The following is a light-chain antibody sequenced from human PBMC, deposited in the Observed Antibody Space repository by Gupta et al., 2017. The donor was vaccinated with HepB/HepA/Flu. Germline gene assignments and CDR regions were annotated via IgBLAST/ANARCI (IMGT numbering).Light chain of an antibody. CDR3: QQYGSSPPAT. Sequence: EIVLTQSPGTLSLSPGERGTLSCRASQSVGSNFLAWYQQKPGQAPRLLIYGASSRATGIPDRFRGSGSGTDFTLTISRLEPEDSAVYYCQQYGSSPPATFGQGTKLEIK. V-gene: IGKV3-20*01. CDR1: QSVGSNF. J-gene: IGKJ2*01. CDR2: GAS.